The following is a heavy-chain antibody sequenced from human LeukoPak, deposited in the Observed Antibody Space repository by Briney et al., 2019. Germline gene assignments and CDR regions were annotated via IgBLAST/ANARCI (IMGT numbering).Heavy chain of an antibody. J-gene: IGHJ6*03. V-gene: IGHV4-59*01. CDR3: ARSPLYYYMDV. Sequence: SETLSLTCTVSGGSISSFYWSWIRQPPGKGLEWIGYVYYSETTNYNPSLKSRVTISVDTSKNQFSLKLSSVTAADTAVYYCARSPLYYYMDVWGKGTTVTVSS. CDR2: VYYSETT. CDR1: GGSISSFY.